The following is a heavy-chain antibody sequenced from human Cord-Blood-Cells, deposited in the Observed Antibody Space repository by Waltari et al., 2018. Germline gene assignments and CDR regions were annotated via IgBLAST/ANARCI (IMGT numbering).Heavy chain of an antibody. CDR2: INHSGST. CDR3: ARLSRGHDY. V-gene: IGHV4-34*01. Sequence: QVQLQQWGAGLLKPSETLSLTCAVSGGSFSGSYWSWIRQPPGKGLEWIGEINHSGSTNYNPSLKSRVTISVDTSKNQFSLKLSSVTAADTAVYYCARLSRGHDYWGQGTLVTVSS. CDR1: GGSFSGSY. D-gene: IGHD3-10*01. J-gene: IGHJ4*02.